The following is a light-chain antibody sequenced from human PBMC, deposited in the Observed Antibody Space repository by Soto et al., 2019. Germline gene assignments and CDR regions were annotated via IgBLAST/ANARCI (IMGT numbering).Light chain of an antibody. J-gene: IGLJ1*01. CDR3: SSYTSSSTLYV. CDR2: EGI. V-gene: IGLV2-14*02. CDR1: SSNIGGYNV. Sequence: LTQPASVSGSPGQSITISCSGTSSNIGGYNVVSWYQQHPGKAPKVIVYEGIKRPSGVSHRFSGSKSGNTASLTISGLQAEDEADYYCSSYTSSSTLYVFGTGTKVTVL.